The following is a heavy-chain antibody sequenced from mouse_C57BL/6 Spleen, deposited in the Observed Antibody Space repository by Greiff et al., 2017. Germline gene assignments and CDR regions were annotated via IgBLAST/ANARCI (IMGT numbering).Heavy chain of an antibody. CDR3: ARWDGNFYYFDY. D-gene: IGHD2-1*01. V-gene: IGHV1-26*01. CDR2: INPNNGGT. J-gene: IGHJ2*01. Sequence: VQLQQSGPELVKPGASVKISCKASGYTFTDYYMNWVKQSHGKSLEWIGDINPNNGGTSYNQKFKGKATLTVDKSSSTAYMELRSLTSEDSAVYYCARWDGNFYYFDYWGQGTTLTVSS. CDR1: GYTFTDYY.